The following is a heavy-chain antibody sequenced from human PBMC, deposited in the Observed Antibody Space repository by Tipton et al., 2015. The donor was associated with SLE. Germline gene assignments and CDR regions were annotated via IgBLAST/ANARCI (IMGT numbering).Heavy chain of an antibody. CDR3: AIWGVYFDY. D-gene: IGHD3-16*01. CDR1: GFTFSSYS. Sequence: SLRLSCAASGFTFSSYSMNWVRQAPGKGLEWVSSISSSSSYIYYPDSVKGRFTISRDNAKNSLYLQMNSLRAEGKAVYYCAIWGVYFDYWGQGTLVTVSS. CDR2: ISSSSSYI. J-gene: IGHJ4*02. V-gene: IGHV3-21*01.